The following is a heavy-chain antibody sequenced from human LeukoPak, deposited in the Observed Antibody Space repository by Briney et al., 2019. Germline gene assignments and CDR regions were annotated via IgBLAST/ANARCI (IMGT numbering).Heavy chain of an antibody. Sequence: SETLSLTCTVSSGSINSDGYYWSWIRQPAGKGLEWIGRVYSTGSANYSPSLESRVIISIDTFKNQFFLRLSSVTAADTAVYYCARVYRRDGYNYDGFDIWGQGTTVTVSS. CDR1: SGSINSDGYY. CDR2: VYSTGSA. J-gene: IGHJ3*02. CDR3: ARVYRRDGYNYDGFDI. V-gene: IGHV4-61*02. D-gene: IGHD5-24*01.